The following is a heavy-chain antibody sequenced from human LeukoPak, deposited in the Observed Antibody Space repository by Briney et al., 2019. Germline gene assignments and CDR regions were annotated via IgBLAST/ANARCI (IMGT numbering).Heavy chain of an antibody. V-gene: IGHV5-51*01. CDR1: GYNFTTYW. D-gene: IGHD5-24*01. Sequence: AESLKISCEASGYNFTTYWIGWVRRLPGKGLEWMGLIYPGDSDTRYRPSFLGQVTISADRSFSTAYLQWSSLKASDTAMYFCARRSRETWYFDLWGRGTLVTVSS. J-gene: IGHJ2*01. CDR2: IYPGDSDT. CDR3: ARRSRETWYFDL.